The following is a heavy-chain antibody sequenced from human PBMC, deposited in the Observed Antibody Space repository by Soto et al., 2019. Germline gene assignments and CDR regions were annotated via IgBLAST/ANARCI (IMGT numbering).Heavy chain of an antibody. CDR3: PKNNGEDYKYHFYGMDV. D-gene: IGHD4-4*01. V-gene: IGHV3-21*01. J-gene: IGHJ6*02. CDR2: ISRSSSYI. Sequence: RRSRAASGFTVSSYVINCVRRGPGKGLEWVSSISRSSSYIYYGASVKGRFTISRDDAKNSLYLEMNSLRAEDTAVYYCPKNNGEDYKYHFYGMDVCGQRTTVTVSS. CDR1: GFTVSSYV.